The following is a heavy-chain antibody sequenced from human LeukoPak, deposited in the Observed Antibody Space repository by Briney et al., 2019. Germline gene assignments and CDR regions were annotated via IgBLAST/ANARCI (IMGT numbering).Heavy chain of an antibody. CDR1: GGTFSSYA. J-gene: IGHJ6*02. Sequence: SVKVSCKASGGTFSSYAISWVRQAPGQGLEWMGRIIPILGIANYAQKFQGRVTITADKSTSTAYMELSSLRSEDTAVYYCARDPMVRGSVGMDVWGQGTTVTVSS. V-gene: IGHV1-69*04. CDR3: ARDPMVRGSVGMDV. CDR2: IIPILGIA. D-gene: IGHD3-10*01.